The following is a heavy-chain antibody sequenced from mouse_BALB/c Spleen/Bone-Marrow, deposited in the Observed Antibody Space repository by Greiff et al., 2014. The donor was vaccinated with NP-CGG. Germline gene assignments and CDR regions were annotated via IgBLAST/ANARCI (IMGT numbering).Heavy chain of an antibody. CDR2: IDPANGNT. Sequence: VQLKESGAELVKPGASVKLSCTASGFNIKDTYMHWVKQRPEQGLEWIGRIDPANGNTKYDPKFQGKATITADTSSNTACLQLSSLTSEDTAVYYCATYYYGSSWGFAYWGQGTLVTVSA. J-gene: IGHJ3*01. V-gene: IGHV14-3*02. CDR1: GFNIKDTY. D-gene: IGHD1-1*01. CDR3: ATYYYGSSWGFAY.